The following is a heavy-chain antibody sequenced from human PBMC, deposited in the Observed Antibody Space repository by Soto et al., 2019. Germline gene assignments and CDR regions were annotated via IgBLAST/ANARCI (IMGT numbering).Heavy chain of an antibody. V-gene: IGHV4-4*07. Sequence: QVQLQESGPGLVKPSETLSLTCTVSGGSISSYYWSWIRQPAGKGLEWIGRIYTSGSTNYNPSLKSRGTMSVDKSKNQFSLKLSSVTAADTAVYYCAREGDFWSGYSSYNWFDPWGQGTLVTVSS. D-gene: IGHD3-3*01. J-gene: IGHJ5*02. CDR1: GGSISSYY. CDR2: IYTSGST. CDR3: AREGDFWSGYSSYNWFDP.